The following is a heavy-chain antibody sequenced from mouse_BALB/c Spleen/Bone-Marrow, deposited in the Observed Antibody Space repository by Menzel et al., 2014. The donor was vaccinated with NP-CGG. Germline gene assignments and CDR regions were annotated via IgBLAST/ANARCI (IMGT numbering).Heavy chain of an antibody. CDR2: ISNLAYSI. Sequence: EVKLMESGGGLVQLGGSRKLSCAASGFTFSDYGMAWVRQAPGKGPEWVAFISNLAYSICYADTVTGRFTISRENAKNTLYLEMSSLRSVDTAMYYCARLYGSGYGYAMDYWGQGTSVTVSS. CDR3: ARLYGSGYGYAMDY. D-gene: IGHD1-1*01. J-gene: IGHJ4*01. CDR1: GFTFSDYG. V-gene: IGHV5-15*02.